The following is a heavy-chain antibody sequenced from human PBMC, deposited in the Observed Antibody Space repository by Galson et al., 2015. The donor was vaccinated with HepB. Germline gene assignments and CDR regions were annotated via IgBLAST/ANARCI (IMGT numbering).Heavy chain of an antibody. Sequence: SLRLSCAASGFSFSIYAMNWVRQAPGKGLEWVSTIDNDVVTAFYADSVKGRFTISRDNSKNTVYLQMNNLRGEDTAVYYCAKARGMILESWFLDYWGQGAPVTVSS. CDR3: AKARGMILESWFLDY. D-gene: IGHD3-10*01. CDR2: IDNDVVTA. J-gene: IGHJ4*02. CDR1: GFSFSIYA. V-gene: IGHV3-23*01.